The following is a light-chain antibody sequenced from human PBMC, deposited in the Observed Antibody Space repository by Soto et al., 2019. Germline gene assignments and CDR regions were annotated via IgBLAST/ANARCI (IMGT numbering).Light chain of an antibody. V-gene: IGKV3-15*01. CDR3: QQYNDWPPIT. CDR1: QSVTVS. J-gene: IGKJ5*01. Sequence: EIVMTQSPATLSVSPGERATLSCRASQSVTVSLAWYQLKPGQPPRLLIYGASTRATGIPARFSGSGSGTDFTLTISSLQSEDFAVYSCQQYNDWPPITFGQGTRLEMK. CDR2: GAS.